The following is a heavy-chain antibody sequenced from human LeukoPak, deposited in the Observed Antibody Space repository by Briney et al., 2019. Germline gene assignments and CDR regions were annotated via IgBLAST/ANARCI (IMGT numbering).Heavy chain of an antibody. Sequence: PSETLSLTCTVSGGSISSSSSYWGWIRQPPGKGLEWIGSIYYSGSTYYNPSLKSRVTISVDTSKNQFSLKLSSMTAADTAVYYCARHAAVAYCDILTEEDYWGQGTLVTVSS. J-gene: IGHJ4*02. CDR1: GGSISSSSSY. V-gene: IGHV4-39*01. CDR3: ARHAAVAYCDILTEEDY. D-gene: IGHD3-9*01. CDR2: IYYSGST.